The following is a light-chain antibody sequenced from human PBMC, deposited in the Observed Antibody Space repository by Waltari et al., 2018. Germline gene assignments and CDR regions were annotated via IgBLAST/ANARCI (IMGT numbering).Light chain of an antibody. V-gene: IGKV3-15*01. J-gene: IGKJ1*01. CDR2: DAS. CDR3: QQYNNWPPWT. Sequence: VMTQSPATLSVSPGKRATLSCRASQSISSNLAWYQQKPGQAPSLLINDASTRATDIPARFSGSGSGTEFTLTISSLQSEDFAVYFCQQYNNWPPWTFGQGTKVEIK. CDR1: QSISSN.